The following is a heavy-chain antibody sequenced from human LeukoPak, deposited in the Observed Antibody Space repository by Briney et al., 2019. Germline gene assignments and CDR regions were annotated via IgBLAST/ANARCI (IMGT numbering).Heavy chain of an antibody. CDR2: ISSSSSYI. CDR1: GFTFSSYS. Sequence: PGGSLRLSCAASGFTFSSYSMNWVRQAPGKGLEWVSSISSSSSYIYYADSVKGRFTISRDNAKNSLYLQMNSLRAEDTAGYYCARDRRIAVAEGHIADYWGQGTLVTVSS. CDR3: ARDRRIAVAEGHIADY. J-gene: IGHJ4*02. D-gene: IGHD6-19*01. V-gene: IGHV3-21*01.